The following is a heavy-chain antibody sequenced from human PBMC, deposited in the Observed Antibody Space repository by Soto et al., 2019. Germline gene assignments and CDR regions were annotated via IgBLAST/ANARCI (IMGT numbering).Heavy chain of an antibody. Sequence: GASVKVSCKASGGTFSSYTISWVRQAPGQGLEWMGRIIPILGIANYSQKFQGRVTITADKSTSTAYMELSSLRSEDTAVYYCARAPQRKLADYYYGMDVWGQGTTVTVSS. CDR1: GGTFSSYT. V-gene: IGHV1-69*02. CDR2: IIPILGIA. J-gene: IGHJ6*02. CDR3: ARAPQRKLADYYYGMDV.